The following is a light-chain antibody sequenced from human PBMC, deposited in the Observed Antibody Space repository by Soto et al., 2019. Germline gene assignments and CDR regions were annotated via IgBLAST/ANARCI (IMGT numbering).Light chain of an antibody. Sequence: QSVLTQPPSVSAAPGQKVTISCSGSSSNIGNNYVSWYQQLPGAAPKLLISDNNKRPSGIPDRFSGSKSGSSATLGITGLQTGDGADYYCGTWDSSLRAVVFGGGTKVTVL. J-gene: IGLJ3*02. CDR2: DNN. V-gene: IGLV1-51*01. CDR1: SSNIGNNY. CDR3: GTWDSSLRAVV.